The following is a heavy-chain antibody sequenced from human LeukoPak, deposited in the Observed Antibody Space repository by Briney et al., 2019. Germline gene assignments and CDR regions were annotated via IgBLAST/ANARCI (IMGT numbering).Heavy chain of an antibody. J-gene: IGHJ6*03. Sequence: SETLSLTCTVSGGSISSYYWSWIRQPPGKGLEWIGYIYYSGSTNYNPSLKSRVTISVDTSKNQFSLKLSSVTAADTAVYYCAGGSGYTPYYYYMDVWGKGTTVTVSS. D-gene: IGHD3-22*01. V-gene: IGHV4-59*01. CDR2: IYYSGST. CDR3: AGGSGYTPYYYYMDV. CDR1: GGSISSYY.